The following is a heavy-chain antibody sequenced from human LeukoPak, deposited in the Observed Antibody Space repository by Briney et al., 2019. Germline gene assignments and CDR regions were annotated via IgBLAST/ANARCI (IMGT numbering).Heavy chain of an antibody. CDR1: GFSFSSHA. CDR3: ARDGGAGWYFDL. D-gene: IGHD3-16*01. J-gene: IGHJ2*01. CDR2: ISTSGTGT. Sequence: GGSLRLSCAVSGFSFSSHAMTWVRQAPGKGLEWVSAISTSGTGTYYADSVKGRFTISRDNSKNTLYLQMNSLRVEDTAVYYCARDGGAGWYFDLWGRGTLVTVSS. V-gene: IGHV3-23*01.